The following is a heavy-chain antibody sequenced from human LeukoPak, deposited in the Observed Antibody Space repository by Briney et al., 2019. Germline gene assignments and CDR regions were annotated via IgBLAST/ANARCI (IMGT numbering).Heavy chain of an antibody. CDR3: ASELKYGRHFDY. D-gene: IGHD2-8*01. Sequence: PGGSLRLSCAASGFTFSTHAMSWVRQAPGKGLEWVSAITGSGGSTYYADSVKGRFTISRDNSKNTLYLQMNSLRAEDTAVYYCASELKYGRHFDYWGQGTLVTVSS. V-gene: IGHV3-23*01. CDR2: ITGSGGST. CDR1: GFTFSTHA. J-gene: IGHJ4*02.